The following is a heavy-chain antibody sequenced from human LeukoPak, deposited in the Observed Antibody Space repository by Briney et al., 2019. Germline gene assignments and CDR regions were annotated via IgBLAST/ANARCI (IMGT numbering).Heavy chain of an antibody. J-gene: IGHJ4*02. D-gene: IGHD5-24*01. CDR1: GYTFTSYG. CDR3: ARDSRTWMATSFDY. V-gene: IGHV1-18*01. Sequence: ASVKVSCKASGYTFTSYGISWVRQAPGQGLEWMGWISAYNGNTNYAQKLQGRVTMTTDTSTSTAYMELRSLRSDDTAVYYCARDSRTWMATSFDYWGQGTVVTVSS. CDR2: ISAYNGNT.